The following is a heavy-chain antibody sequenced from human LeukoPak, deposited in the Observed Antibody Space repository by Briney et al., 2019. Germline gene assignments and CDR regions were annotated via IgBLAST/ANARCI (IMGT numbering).Heavy chain of an antibody. CDR2: ISAYNGNT. D-gene: IGHD3-10*01. CDR1: GYTFTSYG. CDR3: ARLWFGELHVDY. J-gene: IGHJ4*02. V-gene: IGHV1-18*01. Sequence: ASVKVSCKASGYTFTSYGISWVRQAPGQWLEWMGWISAYNGNTNYAQKLQGRVTMTTDTSTSTAYMELRSLRSDDTAVYYCARLWFGELHVDYWGQGTLVTVSS.